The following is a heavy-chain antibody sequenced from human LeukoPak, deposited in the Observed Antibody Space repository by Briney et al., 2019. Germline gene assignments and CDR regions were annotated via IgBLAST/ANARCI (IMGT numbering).Heavy chain of an antibody. V-gene: IGHV3-7*01. J-gene: IGHJ6*02. CDR3: ARRLYYYYGMDV. CDR1: GFTFSDYW. Sequence: PGGSLRLSCAASGFTFSDYWMSWVRQAPGKGLEWVANINQDGSEKYYVASVTGRFTTSRDNAKNSLYLQMNSLRVEDTAVYYCARRLYYYYGMDVWGQGTTVTVSS. D-gene: IGHD3-16*01. CDR2: INQDGSEK.